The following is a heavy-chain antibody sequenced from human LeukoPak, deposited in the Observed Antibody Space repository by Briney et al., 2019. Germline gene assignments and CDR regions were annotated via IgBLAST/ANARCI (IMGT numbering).Heavy chain of an antibody. Sequence: TGGSLRLSCAASGLTFSSHWMHWVRQAPGKGLVWVSRITNDGSSTTYADSVKGRFTISRDNAKNSLYLQMNSLRAEDTAVYYCARDRWENGGNSGAFDIWGQGTMVTVPS. CDR3: ARDRWENGGNSGAFDI. J-gene: IGHJ3*02. CDR1: GLTFSSHW. V-gene: IGHV3-74*01. CDR2: ITNDGSST. D-gene: IGHD4-23*01.